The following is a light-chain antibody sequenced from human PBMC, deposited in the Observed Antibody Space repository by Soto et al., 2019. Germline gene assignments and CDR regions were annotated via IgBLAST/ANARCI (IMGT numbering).Light chain of an antibody. Sequence: IQMTQSPSSLSASVGDRVTITCRSSRYIRSDLSWYQQRPGQAPKVLIYTASSLQSGVPSRFSGSGSGTDFTLTISSLQPEDCATYYCLQDYNYPWTFGQGTIVDVK. CDR2: TAS. CDR1: RYIRSD. J-gene: IGKJ1*01. CDR3: LQDYNYPWT. V-gene: IGKV1-6*01.